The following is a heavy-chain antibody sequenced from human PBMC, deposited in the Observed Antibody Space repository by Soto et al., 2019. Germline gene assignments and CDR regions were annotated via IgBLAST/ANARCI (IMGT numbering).Heavy chain of an antibody. V-gene: IGHV3-43*01. CDR1: GFTFDDYT. J-gene: IGHJ4*02. Sequence: GGSLRLSCAASGFTFDDYTMHWVRQAPGKGLEWVSLISWDGGSTYYADSVKGRFTISRGNSKNSLYLQMNSLRTEDTALYYCAKDKALYSSTTALDYWGQGTLVTVSS. D-gene: IGHD6-13*01. CDR2: ISWDGGST. CDR3: AKDKALYSSTTALDY.